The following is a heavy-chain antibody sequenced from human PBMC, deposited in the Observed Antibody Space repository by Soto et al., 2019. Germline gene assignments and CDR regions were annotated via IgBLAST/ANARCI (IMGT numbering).Heavy chain of an antibody. V-gene: IGHV3-15*07. J-gene: IGHJ6*02. CDR3: TSDFGSGNYFGSYYYYGMDV. Sequence: PGGSLGLSCAAXGFTFSNAWMKWVRQAPGKGLEWVGRIKSKTDGGTTDYAAPVKGRFTISRDDSKNTLYLQMNSLKTEDTAVYYCTSDFGSGNYFGSYYYYGMDVWGQVTTVTVSS. D-gene: IGHD1-26*01. CDR2: IKSKTDGGTT. CDR1: GFTFSNAW.